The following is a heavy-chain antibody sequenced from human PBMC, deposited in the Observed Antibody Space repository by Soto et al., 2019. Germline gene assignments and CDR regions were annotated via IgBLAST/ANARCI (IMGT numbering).Heavy chain of an antibody. CDR3: AKGGLCGGDCFSFFHS. D-gene: IGHD2-21*02. Sequence: QVQLVQSGAEVKKPGSSVKVSCKASGGTFTSYAISWVRRAPGQGLEWMGGVIPLFGTANYAPNIQDRVTITADASTSTAYMELSGLRSEDTAVYYCAKGGLCGGDCFSFFHSWGQGTLVTVSS. J-gene: IGHJ4*02. CDR1: GGTFTSYA. V-gene: IGHV1-69*01. CDR2: VIPLFGTA.